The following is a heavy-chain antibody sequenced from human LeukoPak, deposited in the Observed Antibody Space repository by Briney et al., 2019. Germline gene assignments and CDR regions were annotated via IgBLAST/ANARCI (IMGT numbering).Heavy chain of an antibody. CDR1: GFTFSSYG. D-gene: IGHD1-26*01. J-gene: IGHJ4*02. CDR2: IRYDGSIK. Sequence: PGGSLRLSCAASGFTFSSYGMHWVRQAPGKGLEWVAFIRYDGSIKYYADSVKGRFTISRDNAKNSLYLQMNSLRAEDTALYYCASGGIYYGAAFDFWGQGSLVTVSA. V-gene: IGHV3-30*02. CDR3: ASGGIYYGAAFDF.